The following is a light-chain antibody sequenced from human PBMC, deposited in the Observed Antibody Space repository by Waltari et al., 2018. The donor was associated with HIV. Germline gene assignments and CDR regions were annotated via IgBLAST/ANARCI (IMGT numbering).Light chain of an antibody. CDR3: CSYAGSYTLV. V-gene: IGLV2-23*02. CDR1: SSDVGGYNL. J-gene: IGLJ2*01. CDR2: EVT. Sequence: QSALTQPASVSGSPGQSITISCTGTSSDVGGYNLVSWYQQHPGKAPKLIIYEVTKRPSGVSNRFSASKSGNTASLTISGLQAEDEAHYHCCSYAGSYTLVFGGGTKLTVL.